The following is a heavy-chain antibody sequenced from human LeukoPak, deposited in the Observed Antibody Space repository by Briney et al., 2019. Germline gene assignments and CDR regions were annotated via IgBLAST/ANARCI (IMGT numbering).Heavy chain of an antibody. J-gene: IGHJ4*02. Sequence: GASVKVSCKASGYTFTGYYMHWVRQAPGQGLEWMGWMNPNSGNTGYAQKFQGRVTITRNTSISTAYMELSSLRSEDTAVYYCARVLDYGDPYYFDYWGQGTLVTVSS. D-gene: IGHD4-17*01. V-gene: IGHV1-8*03. CDR3: ARVLDYGDPYYFDY. CDR1: GYTFTGYY. CDR2: MNPNSGNT.